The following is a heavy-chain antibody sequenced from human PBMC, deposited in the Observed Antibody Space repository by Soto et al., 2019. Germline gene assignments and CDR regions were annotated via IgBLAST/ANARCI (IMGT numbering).Heavy chain of an antibody. J-gene: IGHJ4*02. Sequence: EVQLVETGGGLIQPGGSLRLSCAASGFTVSSNYMSWVRQAPGKGLEWVSVIYSGGSTYYADSVKGRFTISRDNSKNTXXXXXXXXXXXXXXXXXXXXXXXXDXGGLDYWGQGTLVTVSS. CDR1: GFTVSSNY. V-gene: IGHV3-53*02. CDR3: XXXXXXDXGGLDY. CDR2: IYSGGST. D-gene: IGHD4-17*01.